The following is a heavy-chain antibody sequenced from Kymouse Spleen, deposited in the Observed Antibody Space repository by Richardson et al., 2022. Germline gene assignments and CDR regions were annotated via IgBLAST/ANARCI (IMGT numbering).Heavy chain of an antibody. D-gene: IGHD1-7*01. V-gene: IGHV3-9*01. CDR2: ISWNSGSI. CDR1: GFTFDDYA. J-gene: IGHJ4*02. Sequence: EVQLVESGGGLVQPGRSLRLSCAASGFTFDDYAMHWVRQAPGKGLEWVSGISWNSGSIGYADSVKGRFTISRDNAKNSLYLQMNSLRAEDTALYYCARRGGITGTHFDYWGQGTLVTVSS. CDR3: ARRGGITGTHFDY.